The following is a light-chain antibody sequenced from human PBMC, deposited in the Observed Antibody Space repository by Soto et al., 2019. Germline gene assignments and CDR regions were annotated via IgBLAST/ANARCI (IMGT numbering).Light chain of an antibody. J-gene: IGKJ4*01. CDR2: AAS. CDR3: QQSYTIPLT. CDR1: QTISNF. V-gene: IGKV1-39*01. Sequence: DNRMTQSPSSLSASVGDRVTITCRTSQTISNFLNWYQQKPGRAPKLLISAASILQSGVPSRFSGSGSGTDFTLTISSLQREDFATYYCQQSYTIPLTFGGGTKVEFK.